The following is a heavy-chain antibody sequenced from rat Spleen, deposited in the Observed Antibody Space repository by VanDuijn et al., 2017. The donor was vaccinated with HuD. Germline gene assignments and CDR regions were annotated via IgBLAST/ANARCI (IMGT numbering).Heavy chain of an antibody. CDR2: ISTGGGSI. CDR1: GFTFSNYY. D-gene: IGHD1-1*01. V-gene: IGHV5-27*01. J-gene: IGHJ2*01. Sequence: EVQLVESGGGLVQPGRSLKLSCAASGFTFSNYYMAWVRQAPTKGLEWVAYISTGGGSIYYRDSVKGRFTISRDDARSTLYLQMDSLRSEDTATYYCTTMVGWGQGVMVTVSS. CDR3: TTMVG.